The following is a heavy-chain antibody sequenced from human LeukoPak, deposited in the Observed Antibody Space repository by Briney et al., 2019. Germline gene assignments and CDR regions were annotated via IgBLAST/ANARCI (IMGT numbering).Heavy chain of an antibody. Sequence: SVKVSCKASGGTFSSYAISWVRQAPGQGLEWMGGIIPIFGTANYAQKFQSRVTITADESTSTAYMELSSLRSEDTAVYYCARTGWHLPTTNYYGMDVWAKGPRSPSP. D-gene: IGHD6-19*01. CDR3: ARTGWHLPTTNYYGMDV. CDR2: IIPIFGTA. J-gene: IGHJ6*02. CDR1: GGTFSSYA. V-gene: IGHV1-69*01.